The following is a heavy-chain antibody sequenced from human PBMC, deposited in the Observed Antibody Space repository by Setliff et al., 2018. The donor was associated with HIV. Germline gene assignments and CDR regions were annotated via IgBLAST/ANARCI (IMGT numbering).Heavy chain of an antibody. D-gene: IGHD2-15*01. CDR2: INHSGST. CDR3: ARGGPWAVGTPKRAFDI. Sequence: SETLSLTCAVYGGSFSGYSWTWIRQPPGKGLEWIGEINHSGSTRYNPSLKSRVTISVDTSKNQFSLKLSSVTAADTAVYYCARGGPWAVGTPKRAFDIWGQGTMVTVSS. V-gene: IGHV4-34*01. CDR1: GGSFSGYS. J-gene: IGHJ3*02.